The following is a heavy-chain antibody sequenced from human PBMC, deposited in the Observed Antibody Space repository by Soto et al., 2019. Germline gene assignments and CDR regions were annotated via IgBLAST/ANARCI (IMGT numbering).Heavy chain of an antibody. D-gene: IGHD5-12*01. V-gene: IGHV1-2*02. CDR2: MKPDDGGP. J-gene: IGHJ6*02. CDR3: VRDLRRQWRRLDPESYTGMDV. CDR1: GYILSDYC. Sequence: ASVKVSCKSSGYILSDYCIHWVRQAPGQGLEWLGWMKPDDGGPNYAQNFQGRVIMTRDTSTDTDYMELTRLTSDDTAVYFCVRDLRRQWRRLDPESYTGMDVWGQGTTVTVS.